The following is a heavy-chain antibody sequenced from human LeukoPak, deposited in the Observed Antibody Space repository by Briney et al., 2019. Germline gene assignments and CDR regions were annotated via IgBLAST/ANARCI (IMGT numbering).Heavy chain of an antibody. CDR2: ISSSSSYI. Sequence: GGSLSLSCAASGFTFSSYSMNWVRQAPGKGLEWVSSISSSSSYIYYADSVKGRFTISRDNSKNTLYLQMNSLRAEDTAVYYCAKGGHSVIVVKIDYWGQGTLVTVSS. V-gene: IGHV3-21*04. J-gene: IGHJ4*02. CDR3: AKGGHSVIVVKIDY. D-gene: IGHD3-22*01. CDR1: GFTFSSYS.